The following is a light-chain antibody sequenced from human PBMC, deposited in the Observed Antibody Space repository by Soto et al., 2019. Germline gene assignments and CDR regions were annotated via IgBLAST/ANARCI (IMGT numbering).Light chain of an antibody. CDR3: QHYGTPAL. V-gene: IGKV3-20*01. J-gene: IGKJ3*01. CDR1: QSVSDSY. Sequence: EIVLTQSPGTLSLSPGERATLSCRASQSVSDSYLAWYQQKPGQAPRLLIYASSRATGIPDRFSGSGSGTALTLTISRPEPEDFAVSYWQHYGTPALFGPGTKVDIK. CDR2: AS.